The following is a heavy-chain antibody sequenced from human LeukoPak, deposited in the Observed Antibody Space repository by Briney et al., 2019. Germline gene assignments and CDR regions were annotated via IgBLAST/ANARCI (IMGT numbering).Heavy chain of an antibody. D-gene: IGHD3-22*01. J-gene: IGHJ5*02. V-gene: IGHV1-2*02. CDR2: INPNSGGT. Sequence: ASVKVSCKASGNTFTGYYMHWVRQAPGQGLEWMGWINPNSGGTNYAQKFQGRVTMTRDTSISTAYMELSRLRSDDTAVYYCAREEDDRSRYGGNWFDPWRQGTLVTVSP. CDR3: AREEDDRSRYGGNWFDP. CDR1: GNTFTGYY.